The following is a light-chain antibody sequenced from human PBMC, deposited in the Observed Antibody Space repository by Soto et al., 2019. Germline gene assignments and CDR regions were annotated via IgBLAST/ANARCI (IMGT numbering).Light chain of an antibody. CDR1: QSVSSN. CDR2: GAS. V-gene: IGKV3-15*01. Sequence: EIVMTQSPATLSVSPGERATLSCRASQSVSSNLAWYQQKPGQAPRLLIYGASTRATGIPARFSGSGSGTEFTLPNSGLQSEDFAIYYCEQYNNWRWKFGPRTKVEIK. CDR3: EQYNNWRWK. J-gene: IGKJ1*01.